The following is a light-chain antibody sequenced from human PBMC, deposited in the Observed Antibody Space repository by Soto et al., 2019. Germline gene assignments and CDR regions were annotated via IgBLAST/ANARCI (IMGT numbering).Light chain of an antibody. CDR1: QSVGTR. V-gene: IGKV3-15*01. Sequence: EIVMTQSPATLSVSPGERATLSCRASQSVGTRLAWYQQKPGQAPRLLIFGASTRTTVVPARFSGGGSGTEFTLTISSLQSEDLAVYFCHQYNDWPVTFGGGTKVDIK. J-gene: IGKJ4*01. CDR3: HQYNDWPVT. CDR2: GAS.